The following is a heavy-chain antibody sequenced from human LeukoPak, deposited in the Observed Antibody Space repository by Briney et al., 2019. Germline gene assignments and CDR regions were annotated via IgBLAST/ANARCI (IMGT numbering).Heavy chain of an antibody. CDR3: ARGDPPAVVAATGPFDY. J-gene: IGHJ4*02. Sequence: GSLRLSCAASGFTFSSYAMSWIRQPPGEGLEWIGSIYYSGSTYYNTSLKSRVTISVDTSKNQFSLRLNSVTAADTAVYYCARGDPPAVVAATGPFDYWGQGTLVTVSS. CDR2: IYYSGST. CDR1: GFTFSSYA. D-gene: IGHD2-15*01. V-gene: IGHV4-39*01.